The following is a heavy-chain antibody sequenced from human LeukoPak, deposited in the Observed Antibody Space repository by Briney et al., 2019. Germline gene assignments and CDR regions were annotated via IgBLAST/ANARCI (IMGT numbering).Heavy chain of an antibody. Sequence: ASVKVSCKASGYTFTSYYMHWVRQAPGQGLEWMGIINPSGGSTSYAQKFQGRVTMTRDMSTSTVYMELSSLRSEDTAVYYCARGPKRIIPPGLFDYWGQGTLVTVSS. CDR1: GYTFTSYY. D-gene: IGHD2-21*01. CDR2: INPSGGST. CDR3: ARGPKRIIPPGLFDY. V-gene: IGHV1-46*01. J-gene: IGHJ4*02.